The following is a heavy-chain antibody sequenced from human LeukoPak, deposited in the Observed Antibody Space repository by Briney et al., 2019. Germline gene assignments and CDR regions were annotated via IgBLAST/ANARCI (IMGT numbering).Heavy chain of an antibody. J-gene: IGHJ4*02. CDR2: ISSSSSYI. CDR3: ARGEWELPDDY. V-gene: IGHV3-21*01. CDR1: GFTFSSYS. Sequence: GGSLRLSCAASGFTFSSYSMNWVRQAPGKGLEWVSSISSSSSYIYYADSVKGRFTISRDNAKNSLYLQMNSLRAEDTAVYYCARGEWELPDDYWGQGTLVTVSS. D-gene: IGHD1-26*01.